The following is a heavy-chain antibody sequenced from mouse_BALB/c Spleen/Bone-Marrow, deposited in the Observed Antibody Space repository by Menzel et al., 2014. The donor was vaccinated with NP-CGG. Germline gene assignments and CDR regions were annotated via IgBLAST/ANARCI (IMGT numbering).Heavy chain of an antibody. J-gene: IGHJ2*01. V-gene: IGHV1-7*01. CDR3: ARELGIRSTMITTKVSDY. D-gene: IGHD2-4*01. Sequence: QVQLQQSGAELAKPGASVKMSCKASGYTFTNYWMHWVKQRPGQGLEWIGYINPSTGYTEYNQKFKDKATLTADKSSTTAYKQLSSLTSKDSAVYYCARELGIRSTMITTKVSDYWGQGTTLTVSS. CDR1: GYTFTNYW. CDR2: INPSTGYT.